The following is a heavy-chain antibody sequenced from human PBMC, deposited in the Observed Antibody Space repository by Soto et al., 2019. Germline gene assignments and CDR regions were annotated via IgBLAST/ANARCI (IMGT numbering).Heavy chain of an antibody. J-gene: IGHJ4*02. CDR3: ARRRTSVLTRAYLDV. D-gene: IGHD3-9*01. V-gene: IGHV4-39*01. Sequence: SETLSLTCTVTGDSISSRSYYWGWIRQPPGKGLEWIGSIYYSGSTYNNPTLRSRVSMSIDTSKDQFSLKLKSVTAADTALYFCARRRTSVLTRAYLDVWGPGSLVTVSS. CDR1: GDSISSRSYY. CDR2: IYYSGST.